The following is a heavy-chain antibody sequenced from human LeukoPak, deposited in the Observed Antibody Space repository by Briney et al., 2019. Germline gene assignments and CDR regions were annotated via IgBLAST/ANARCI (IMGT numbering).Heavy chain of an antibody. CDR3: ARDIDY. CDR2: ISYDGSNK. Sequence: PGRSLRLSCAASGFTFSSYAMHWVRQAPGEGLEWVSVISYDGSNKYYADSVKGRVTISRDNSKNTVYLQMNSLRAEDTAVYYCARDIDYWGQGTLVTVSS. V-gene: IGHV3-30-3*01. J-gene: IGHJ4*02. CDR1: GFTFSSYA.